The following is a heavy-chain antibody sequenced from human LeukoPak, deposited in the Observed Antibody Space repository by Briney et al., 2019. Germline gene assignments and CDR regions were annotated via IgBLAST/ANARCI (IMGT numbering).Heavy chain of an antibody. V-gene: IGHV3-53*01. D-gene: IGHD1-26*01. J-gene: IGHJ1*01. CDR2: LYIGGNT. CDR1: WFSVSSNY. Sequence: GGSLRLSRVASWFSVSSNYMAWVRQAPGKGLEWVSDLYIGGNTYYGDFVKGRFTISRDNSRNTLYLQMNSLRVNDTAVYYCARELAVGAITEYFQDWGQGTLVTVSS. CDR3: ARELAVGAITEYFQD.